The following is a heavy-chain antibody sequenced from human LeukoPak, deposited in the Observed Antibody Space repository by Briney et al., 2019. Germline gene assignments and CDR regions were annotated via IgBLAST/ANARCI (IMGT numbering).Heavy chain of an antibody. Sequence: ASVKVSCKASGYTFSTYGITWVRQAPGQGVEWMGWISAYNGNTNFAQKFQDRVSMATDTSTSTAYMELRRLRYDDTAMYYCARAGNTSSSTPDYWGQGTLVTVSS. CDR2: ISAYNGNT. CDR3: ARAGNTSSSTPDY. D-gene: IGHD6-6*01. J-gene: IGHJ4*02. CDR1: GYTFSTYG. V-gene: IGHV1-18*01.